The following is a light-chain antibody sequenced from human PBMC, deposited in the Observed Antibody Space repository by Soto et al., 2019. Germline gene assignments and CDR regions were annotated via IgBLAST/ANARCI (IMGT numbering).Light chain of an antibody. J-gene: IGLJ1*01. CDR3: KSYAGSNNYV. CDR1: KSDIGVYDF. Sequence: QSAQSHPPSASWSPGHSVTISCTGTKSDIGVYDFVSWYQHHPGKAPRLIFYEVVQRPSGVPDRFSGSKSGNTASLTVSGLQAADEADYFCKSYAGSNNYVFGSGTKVTVL. CDR2: EVV. V-gene: IGLV2-8*01.